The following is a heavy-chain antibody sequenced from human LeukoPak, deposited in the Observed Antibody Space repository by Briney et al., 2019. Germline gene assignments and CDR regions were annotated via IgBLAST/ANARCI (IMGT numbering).Heavy chain of an antibody. J-gene: IGHJ2*01. CDR2: INHSGST. D-gene: IGHD6-13*01. CDR1: GFSVSNNY. V-gene: IGHV4-34*01. Sequence: PGGSLRLSCAVSGFSVSNNYMSWVRQAPGKGLEWIGEINHSGSTNYNPSLKSRVTISIDTSKKQFSLKLSSVTAADTAVYYCARGGNSSPKGRPSHSWYFDLWGRSTPVTVSS. CDR3: ARGGNSSPKGRPSHSWYFDL.